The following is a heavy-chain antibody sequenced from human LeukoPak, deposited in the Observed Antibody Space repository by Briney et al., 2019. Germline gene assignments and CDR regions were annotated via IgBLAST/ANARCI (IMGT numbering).Heavy chain of an antibody. Sequence: GGSLRLSCAASGFIFSSYAMHWLRQAPGQGREWLAVMSSGGGNKLYADHVNGRITISKANSKNMLLLQMNSLRHEDTAVYYCARGMSYYGPGNYRYMDLWGKGTTVIVSS. J-gene: IGHJ6*03. CDR1: GFIFSSYA. D-gene: IGHD3-10*01. V-gene: IGHV3-30*01. CDR2: MSSGGGNK. CDR3: ARGMSYYGPGNYRYMDL.